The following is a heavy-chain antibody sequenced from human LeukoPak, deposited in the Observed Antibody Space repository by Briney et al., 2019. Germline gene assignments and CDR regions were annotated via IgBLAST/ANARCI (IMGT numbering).Heavy chain of an antibody. CDR1: GFTFSSYW. D-gene: IGHD4-17*01. CDR3: ARGADFDGDYVVY. J-gene: IGHJ4*02. CDR2: TNSDGSST. Sequence: GGSLRLSCAASGFTFSSYWMHWVRQAPGKGLMWVPRTNSDGSSTNYADSVKGRFTISRDNAKNTLYLQMNSLRAEDTAVYYCARGADFDGDYVVYWGQGTLVTVSS. V-gene: IGHV3-74*01.